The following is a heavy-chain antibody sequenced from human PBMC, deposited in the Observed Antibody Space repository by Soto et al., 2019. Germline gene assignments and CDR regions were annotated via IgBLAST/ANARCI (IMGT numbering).Heavy chain of an antibody. J-gene: IGHJ6*02. CDR3: ARDRRVGATTPSYYYGMDV. V-gene: IGHV3-33*01. D-gene: IGHD1-26*01. CDR1: GFTFSSYG. Sequence: PGGSLRLSCAASGFTFSSYGMHWVRQAPGKGLEWVAVIWYDGSNKYYADSVKGRFTISRDNSKNTLYLQMNSLRAEDTAVYYCARDRRVGATTPSYYYGMDVWGQGTTVTVSS. CDR2: IWYDGSNK.